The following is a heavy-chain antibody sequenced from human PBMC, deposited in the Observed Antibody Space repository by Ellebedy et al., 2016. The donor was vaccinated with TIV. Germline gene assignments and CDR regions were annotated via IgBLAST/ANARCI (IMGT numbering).Heavy chain of an antibody. CDR3: TKEGAEAGRPAYLSYDH. J-gene: IGHJ4*02. CDR2: ISSHGPTT. V-gene: IGHV3-30*18. Sequence: PGGSLRLSCAASGFRFSTHGMHWVRQAPGKGLEWVAVISSHGPTTYYADSVKGRFTISRDNSKDTLELQMNSLRPEDTAVYYCTKEGAEAGRPAYLSYDHWGQGTLVTVSS. CDR1: GFRFSTHG. D-gene: IGHD6-19*01.